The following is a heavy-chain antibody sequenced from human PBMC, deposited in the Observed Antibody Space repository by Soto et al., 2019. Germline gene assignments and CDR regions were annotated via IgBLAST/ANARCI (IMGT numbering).Heavy chain of an antibody. D-gene: IGHD2-2*01. CDR1: GFPFSSYA. J-gene: IGHJ4*02. CDR2: ISGSGGST. Sequence: GESLRLSFSASGFPFSSYAMSWVRPAPGKGLEWVSAISGSGGSTYYADSVKGRFTISRDNSKNTLYLQMNSLRAEDTAVYYCAKVSYCSSTSCQTFDYWGQGTLVTVSS. V-gene: IGHV3-23*01. CDR3: AKVSYCSSTSCQTFDY.